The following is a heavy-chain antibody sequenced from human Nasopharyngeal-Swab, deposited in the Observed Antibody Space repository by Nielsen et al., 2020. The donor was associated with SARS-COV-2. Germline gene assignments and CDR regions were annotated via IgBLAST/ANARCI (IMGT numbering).Heavy chain of an antibody. CDR1: GFTFSSYS. Sequence: GGSLRLSCAASGFTFSSYSMNWVRQAPGNGLEWVSYISSSSSTIYYADSVKGRFTISRDNAKNSLYLQMNSLRAEDTAVYYCARGDLGVLEWFHYYYGMDVWGQGTTVTVSS. CDR2: ISSSSSTI. J-gene: IGHJ6*02. D-gene: IGHD3-3*01. V-gene: IGHV3-48*04. CDR3: ARGDLGVLEWFHYYYGMDV.